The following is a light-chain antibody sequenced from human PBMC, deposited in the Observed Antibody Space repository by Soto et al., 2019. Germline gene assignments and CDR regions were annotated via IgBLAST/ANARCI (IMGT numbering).Light chain of an antibody. J-gene: IGLJ3*02. V-gene: IGLV2-11*01. CDR3: GSYVGSKSFV. CDR2: DVN. Sequence: QSALTQPRSVSGSPGQSVTLSCTGTSSDVGGYHYVSWYQHHPGKAPKIIIYDVNKRPSGVPDRFSGSKSGNTASLTVSGLQAEDEADYYCGSYVGSKSFVFGGGTKVTVL. CDR1: SSDVGGYHY.